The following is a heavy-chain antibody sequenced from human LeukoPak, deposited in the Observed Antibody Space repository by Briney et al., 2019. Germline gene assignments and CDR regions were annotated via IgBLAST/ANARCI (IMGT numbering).Heavy chain of an antibody. J-gene: IGHJ5*02. CDR2: INPNSGGT. Sequence: GASVTVPCTASGYTFTGYYMHWVRQAPGQGLEWMGWINPNSGGTNYAQKFQGRVTMTRDTSISTAYMELSRLRSDDTAVYYCAREEGIAVAGTGFDPWGQGTLVTVSS. CDR1: GYTFTGYY. V-gene: IGHV1-2*02. CDR3: AREEGIAVAGTGFDP. D-gene: IGHD6-19*01.